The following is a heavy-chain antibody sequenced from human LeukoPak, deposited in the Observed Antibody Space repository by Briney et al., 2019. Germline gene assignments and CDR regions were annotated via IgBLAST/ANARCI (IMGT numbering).Heavy chain of an antibody. CDR1: GGTFSSYA. D-gene: IGHD4-17*01. CDR2: IIPIFGTA. CDR3: ARGTTVTSRDYYGMDV. Sequence: ASVKVSCKASGGTFSSYAISWVRQAPGQGLEWMGGIIPIFGTANYAQKFQGRVTITADESTSTAYMGLSSLRSEDTAVYYCARGTTVTSRDYYGMDVWGKGTTVTVSS. J-gene: IGHJ6*04. V-gene: IGHV1-69*13.